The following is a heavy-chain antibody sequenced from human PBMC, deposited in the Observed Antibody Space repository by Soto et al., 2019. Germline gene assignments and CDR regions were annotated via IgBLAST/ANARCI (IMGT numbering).Heavy chain of an antibody. V-gene: IGHV3-53*01. Sequence: GGPLRLSCAASGFTVSSNYMSWVRQAPGKGLEWVSVIYSGGSTYYADSVKGRFTISRDNSKNTLYLQMNSLRAEDTAVYYCARDSPYASLGLYGMDVWGQGTTVTVSS. J-gene: IGHJ6*02. CDR3: ARDSPYASLGLYGMDV. D-gene: IGHD3-16*01. CDR1: GFTVSSNY. CDR2: IYSGGST.